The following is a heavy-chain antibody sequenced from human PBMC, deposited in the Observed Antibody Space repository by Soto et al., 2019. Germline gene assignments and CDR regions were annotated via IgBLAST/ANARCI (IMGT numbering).Heavy chain of an antibody. V-gene: IGHV3-30*18. Sequence: HPGGSLRLSCAASGFTFSSYGMHWVRQAPGKGLEWVAVISYDGSNKYYADSVKGRFTISRDNSKNTLYLQMNSLRAEDTAVYYCAKDATRFPDHNWFDPWGQGTLVTVSS. CDR1: GFTFSSYG. D-gene: IGHD3-3*01. CDR3: AKDATRFPDHNWFDP. CDR2: ISYDGSNK. J-gene: IGHJ5*02.